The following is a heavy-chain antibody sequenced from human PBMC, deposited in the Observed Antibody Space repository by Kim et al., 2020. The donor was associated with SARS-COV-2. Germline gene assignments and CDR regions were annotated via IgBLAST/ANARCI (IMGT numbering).Heavy chain of an antibody. J-gene: IGHJ4*02. CDR2: MNPNSGDT. Sequence: ASVKVSCKASGYSLMSYDINWVRQAPGQGLEWLGWMNPNSGDTGYVQKFQGRVTMTRNTSIRTAYLEVSSLTSEDTAIYYCARSSFGQNTKFDFWGQGTLVTVSS. CDR3: ARSSFGQNTKFDF. D-gene: IGHD3-3*01. CDR1: GYSLMSYD. V-gene: IGHV1-8*01.